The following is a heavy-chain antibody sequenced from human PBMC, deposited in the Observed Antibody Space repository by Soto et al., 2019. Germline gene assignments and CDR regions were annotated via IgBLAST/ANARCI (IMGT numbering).Heavy chain of an antibody. CDR2: ISHDGSNK. CDR3: ASDAVVYDYGDYDYYYGMDV. V-gene: IGHV3-30-3*01. Sequence: QVQLVESGGGVVQPGRSLRLSCAASGFTFSSYAMHWVRQAPGKGLEWVAVISHDGSNKYYADSVKGRFTISRDNSKNKLYLQMNSLEAEDTAVYYCASDAVVYDYGDYDYYYGMDVWGQGTTVTVSS. CDR1: GFTFSSYA. J-gene: IGHJ6*02. D-gene: IGHD4-17*01.